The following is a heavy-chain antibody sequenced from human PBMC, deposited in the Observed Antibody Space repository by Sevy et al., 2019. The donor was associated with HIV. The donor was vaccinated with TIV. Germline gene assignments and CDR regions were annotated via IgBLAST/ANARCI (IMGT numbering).Heavy chain of an antibody. CDR2: ISYDGSNK. CDR1: GFTFSSYA. J-gene: IGHJ6*02. CDR3: ARPFGELLSPYYYYGMDV. Sequence: GGSLRLSCAASGFTFSSYAMHWVRQAPGKGLEWVAVISYDGSNKYYADSVKGRFTISRDNSKNTLYLQMNSLRAEDTAVYYSARPFGELLSPYYYYGMDVWGQGTTVTVSS. D-gene: IGHD3-10*01. V-gene: IGHV3-30*04.